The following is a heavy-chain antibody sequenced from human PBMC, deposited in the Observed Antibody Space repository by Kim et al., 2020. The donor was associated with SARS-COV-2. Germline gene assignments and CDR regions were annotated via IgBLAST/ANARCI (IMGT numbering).Heavy chain of an antibody. Sequence: SETLSLTCTVSGGSISSSSYNWGWIRQATGKGLVGIGCINDSGSTNHNPTLKSPVTIAADTTKNQFYLKLSSVTAADTAVCSSASDGMVGSTYYDYWGQG. CDR1: GGSISSSSYN. V-gene: IGHV4-39*01. CDR2: INDSGST. J-gene: IGHJ4*02. D-gene: IGHD1-26*01. CDR3: ASDGMVGSTYYDY.